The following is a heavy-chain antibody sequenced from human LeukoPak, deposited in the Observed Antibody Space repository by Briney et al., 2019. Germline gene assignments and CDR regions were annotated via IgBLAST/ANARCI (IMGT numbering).Heavy chain of an antibody. CDR3: ARDSVGIVGATRFIRFPSEFDY. V-gene: IGHV1-2*02. Sequence: ASVKVSCKASGYTFTGYYMHWVRQAPGQGLEWMGWINPNSGGTNYAQKFQGRVTMTRDTSISTAYMELSRLRSDDTAVYYCARDSVGIVGATRFIRFPSEFDYWGQGTLVTVSS. J-gene: IGHJ4*02. D-gene: IGHD1-26*01. CDR2: INPNSGGT. CDR1: GYTFTGYY.